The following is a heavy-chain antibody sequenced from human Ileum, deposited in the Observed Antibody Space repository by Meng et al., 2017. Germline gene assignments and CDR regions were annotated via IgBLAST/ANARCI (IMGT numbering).Heavy chain of an antibody. Sequence: QGPGPGLVRPSGTLSLTCAVSSGSISSNTYWSWVRQPRGKGLEWIGQISHSGSAYYNPSLKSRVTMSVDKSKSQFSLMLTSVTAADTAIYYCARHGGYSQDFWGQGTLVTVSS. CDR1: SGSISSNTY. D-gene: IGHD4-23*01. CDR2: ISHSGSA. CDR3: ARHGGYSQDF. V-gene: IGHV4-4*02. J-gene: IGHJ4*02.